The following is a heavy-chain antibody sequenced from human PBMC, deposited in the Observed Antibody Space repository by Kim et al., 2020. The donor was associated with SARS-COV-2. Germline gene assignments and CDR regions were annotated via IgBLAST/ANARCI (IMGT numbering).Heavy chain of an antibody. J-gene: IGHJ4*02. CDR2: IYSGGST. CDR3: ATGYSSGWYLGLDDWYYFDY. CDR1: GFTVSSNY. D-gene: IGHD6-19*01. Sequence: GGSLRLSCAASGFTVSSNYMSWVRQAPGKGLEWVSVIYSGGSTYYADSVKGRFTISRDNSKNTLYLQMNSLRAEDTAVYYCATGYSSGWYLGLDDWYYFDYWGQGALVTVLL. V-gene: IGHV3-53*01.